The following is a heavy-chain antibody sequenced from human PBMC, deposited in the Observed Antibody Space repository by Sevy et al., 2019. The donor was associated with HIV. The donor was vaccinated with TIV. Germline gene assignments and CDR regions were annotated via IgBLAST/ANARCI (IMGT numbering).Heavy chain of an antibody. Sequence: ASVKVSCKASGGTLKNFAVNWMRLAPGQGLEWMGRVIPVSGASNYIPKYRGRITLTADESTGTAYMELRRLRSDDTAVYYCAAKFDTTGYYRGFDIWGQGTRVTVSS. V-gene: IGHV1-69*13. J-gene: IGHJ3*02. CDR1: GGTLKNFA. CDR2: VIPVSGAS. CDR3: AAKFDTTGYYRGFDI. D-gene: IGHD3-22*01.